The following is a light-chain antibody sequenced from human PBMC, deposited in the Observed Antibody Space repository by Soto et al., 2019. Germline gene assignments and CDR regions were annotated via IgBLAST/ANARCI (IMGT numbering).Light chain of an antibody. J-gene: IGKJ2*01. V-gene: IGKV1-39*01. Sequence: DIQMTQSPSSLSASVGDRVTITCRASQSISSYLNWYQQKPGKAPKLLIYAASSLQGGVPLRFSGSGSGTDFTLTISSLQPEDFATYYCQQSYSTPDTFGQGTKLEIK. CDR2: AAS. CDR3: QQSYSTPDT. CDR1: QSISSY.